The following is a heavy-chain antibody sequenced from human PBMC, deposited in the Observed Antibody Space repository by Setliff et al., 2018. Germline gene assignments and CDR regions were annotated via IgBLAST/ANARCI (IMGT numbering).Heavy chain of an antibody. CDR1: GGSVSSASHY. CDR2: VYYSGNI. CDR3: ARQRRIWNDLDYFDY. J-gene: IGHJ4*02. Sequence: SETLSLTCTVSGGSVSSASHYWGWIRQAPGKAMEWIGSVYYSGNINYNPSLVSRVTISIDTSKSQFSLRLSSVTAADTAVYYCARQRRIWNDLDYFDYWGQGTLVTVSS. V-gene: IGHV4-39*07. D-gene: IGHD1-1*01.